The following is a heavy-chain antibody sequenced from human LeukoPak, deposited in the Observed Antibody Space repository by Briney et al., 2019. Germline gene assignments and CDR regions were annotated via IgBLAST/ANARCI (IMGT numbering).Heavy chain of an antibody. CDR2: VGISDNT. CDR3: ARKTATQNFDS. J-gene: IGHJ4*02. D-gene: IGHD2-21*02. CDR1: GFTFSNYA. Sequence: PGGSLRLSCAASGFTFSNYAMTWVRQAPGRGLEWVSIVGISDNTYYADSVKGRFTISRDSSKNTLYLQMNSLRAEDTALYYCARKTATQNFDSWGQGTLVTVSS. V-gene: IGHV3-23*01.